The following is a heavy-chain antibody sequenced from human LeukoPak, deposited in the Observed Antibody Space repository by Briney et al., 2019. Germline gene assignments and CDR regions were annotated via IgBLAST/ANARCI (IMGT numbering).Heavy chain of an antibody. V-gene: IGHV1-18*04. CDR1: GYTFTSYG. CDR2: ISAYNGNT. CDR3: ARDDYGDYETSYYYGMDV. D-gene: IGHD4-17*01. J-gene: IGHJ6*04. Sequence: ASVKVSCKASGYTFTSYGISWVRQAPGQGLEWMGWISAYNGNTNYAQKLQGRVTMTTDTSTSTAYMELRSLRPDDTAVYYCARDDYGDYETSYYYGMDVWGKGTTVTVSS.